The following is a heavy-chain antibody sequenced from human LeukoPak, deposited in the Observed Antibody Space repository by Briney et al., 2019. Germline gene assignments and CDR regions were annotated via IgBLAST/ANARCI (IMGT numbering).Heavy chain of an antibody. D-gene: IGHD3-22*01. CDR3: ASGGHIRVYDSNPYYGHY. Sequence: ASVKVSCKASGYTFSSYYMFWVRQAPGQGLEWMGIINPSRGNTSYAQRFQGRVTMTRDMSTSTVYMELSSLRFEDTAFYYCASGGHIRVYDSNPYYGHYWGQGTLVTVSS. J-gene: IGHJ4*02. CDR2: INPSRGNT. V-gene: IGHV1-46*01. CDR1: GYTFSSYY.